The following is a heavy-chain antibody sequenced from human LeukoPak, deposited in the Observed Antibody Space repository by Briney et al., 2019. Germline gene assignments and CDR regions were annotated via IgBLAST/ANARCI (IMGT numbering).Heavy chain of an antibody. CDR2: IYSSGRT. CDR3: ARDLPSYYFDSGNMFDP. J-gene: IGHJ5*02. V-gene: IGHV4-4*07. CDR1: GGSISNFY. D-gene: IGHD3-10*01. Sequence: SETLSLTCTVSGGSISNFYLSWIRQPAGKGLEWIGRIYSSGRTNYNSSLKSRVAMSIDTSNNQFSLKLSSVTAADTAVYYCARDLPSYYFDSGNMFDPWGQGTLVTVSS.